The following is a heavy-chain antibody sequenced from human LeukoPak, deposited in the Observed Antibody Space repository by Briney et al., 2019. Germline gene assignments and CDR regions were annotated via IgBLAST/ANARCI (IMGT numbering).Heavy chain of an antibody. CDR2: IRYDGSNK. D-gene: IGHD3-9*01. Sequence: PGGSLRLSCVASGLTFSSRDWMTWVRQAPGKGLEWVAFIRYDGSNKYYADSVKGRFTISRDNSKNTLYLQMNSLRAEDTAVYYCAKGLLRYFDWLLGDYWGQGTLVTVSS. J-gene: IGHJ4*02. CDR1: GLTFSSRDW. V-gene: IGHV3-30*02. CDR3: AKGLLRYFDWLLGDY.